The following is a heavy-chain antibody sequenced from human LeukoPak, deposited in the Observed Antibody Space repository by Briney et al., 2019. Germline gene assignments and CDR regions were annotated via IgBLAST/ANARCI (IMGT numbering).Heavy chain of an antibody. D-gene: IGHD3-10*01. V-gene: IGHV3-30-3*01. CDR1: GFTFSSYA. Sequence: GGSLRLSCAASGFTFSSYAMHWVRQAPGKGLEWVAVISYDGSNKYYADSVKGRFTISRDNSKNTLYLQMNSLRAEDTAVYYCAKDFSGSSPGAFDIWGQGTMVTVSS. J-gene: IGHJ3*02. CDR2: ISYDGSNK. CDR3: AKDFSGSSPGAFDI.